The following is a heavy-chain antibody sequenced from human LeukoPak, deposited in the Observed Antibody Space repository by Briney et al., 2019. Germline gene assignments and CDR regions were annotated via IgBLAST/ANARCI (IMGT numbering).Heavy chain of an antibody. CDR2: INHSGST. Sequence: SETLSLTCAVYGGSFSGYYWSWIRQPPGRGLEWIGEINHSGSTNYNPSLKSRVTISVDTSKNQFSLKLSSVTAADTAVYYCARWDDSSGYYYFDYWSQGTLVAVSS. V-gene: IGHV4-34*01. J-gene: IGHJ4*02. CDR1: GGSFSGYY. CDR3: ARWDDSSGYYYFDY. D-gene: IGHD3-22*01.